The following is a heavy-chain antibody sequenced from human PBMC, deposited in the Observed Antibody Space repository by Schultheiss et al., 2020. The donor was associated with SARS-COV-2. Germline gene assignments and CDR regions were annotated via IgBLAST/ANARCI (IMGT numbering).Heavy chain of an antibody. CDR1: GFTVSSNY. CDR3: ARDILKGEGDYFVY. D-gene: IGHD2-21*01. V-gene: IGHV3-33*08. Sequence: GGSLRLSCAASGFTVSSNYMSWVRQAPGKGLEWVAVIWYDGSNKYYADSVKGRFTISRDNSKNTLYLQMNSLRAEDTAVYYCARDILKGEGDYFVYWGQGTLVTVSS. CDR2: IWYDGSNK. J-gene: IGHJ4*02.